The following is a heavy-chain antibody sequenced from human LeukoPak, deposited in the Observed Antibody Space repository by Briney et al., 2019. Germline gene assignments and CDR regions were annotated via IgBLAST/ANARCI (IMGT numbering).Heavy chain of an antibody. V-gene: IGHV3-30*18. CDR2: ISYDGSNK. CDR3: AKDQSAYYYGMDV. Sequence: GRSLRLSCAASGFTFSSYGMHWVRQAPGKGLEWVAVISYDGSNKYYADSVKGRFTISRDNSKNTLYLQMNSLRAEDTAVYYCAKDQSAYYYGMDVWGQGTTVTVSS. CDR1: GFTFSSYG. J-gene: IGHJ6*02.